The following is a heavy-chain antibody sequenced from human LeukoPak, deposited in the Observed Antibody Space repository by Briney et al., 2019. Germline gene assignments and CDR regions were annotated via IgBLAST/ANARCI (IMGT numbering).Heavy chain of an antibody. Sequence: PSETLSLTCTVSGGSISSSSYYWGWIRQPPGKGLEWIGSIYYSGSTYYNPSLKSRVTISVDTSKNQFSLKLSSVTAADTAVYYCARRAISWHYDSRQSVYYFDYWGQGTLVTVSS. J-gene: IGHJ4*02. D-gene: IGHD3-22*01. CDR3: ARRAISWHYDSRQSVYYFDY. V-gene: IGHV4-39*07. CDR2: IYYSGST. CDR1: GGSISSSSYY.